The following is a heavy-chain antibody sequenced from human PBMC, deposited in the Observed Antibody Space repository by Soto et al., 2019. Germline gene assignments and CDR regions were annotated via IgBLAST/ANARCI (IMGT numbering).Heavy chain of an antibody. J-gene: IGHJ6*02. CDR1: GGSISSGGYY. V-gene: IGHV4-31*03. CDR2: IYYSGST. Sequence: SETLSLTCTVSGGSISSGGYYWSWIRQHPGKGLEWIGYIYYSGSTYYNPSLKSRVTISVDTSKNQFSLKLSSVTAADTAVYYCARDGRLLPYYYYVMDVWGQGTTVTGS. CDR3: ARDGRLLPYYYYVMDV.